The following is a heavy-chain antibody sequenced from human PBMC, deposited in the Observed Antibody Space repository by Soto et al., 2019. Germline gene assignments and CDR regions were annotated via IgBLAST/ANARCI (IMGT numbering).Heavy chain of an antibody. J-gene: IGHJ4*02. Sequence: QLQLQESGPGLIKPSETLSLTCAVPGGPIRTNNFYWGWIRQPPGRGLEWVASMYHTGLTHYNPSLQSRVSMSIDTSNSQFSLRLTSVNAADMAVYSCVREARDYSFDYWGQGTLVPVSS. CDR1: GGPIRTNNFY. V-gene: IGHV4-39*01. D-gene: IGHD1-26*01. CDR2: MYHTGLT. CDR3: VREARDYSFDY.